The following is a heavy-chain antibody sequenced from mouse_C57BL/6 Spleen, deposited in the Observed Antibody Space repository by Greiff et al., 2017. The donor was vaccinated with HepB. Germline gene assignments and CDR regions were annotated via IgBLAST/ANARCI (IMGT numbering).Heavy chain of an antibody. V-gene: IGHV3-6*01. CDR2: ISYDGSN. D-gene: IGHD2-2*01. CDR1: GYSITSGYY. Sequence: EVQLQESGPGLVKPSQSLSLTCSVTGYSITSGYYWNWIRQFPGNKLEWMGYISYDGSNNYNPSLKNRISITRDTSKNQFFLKLNSVTTEDTATYYCAREGVTTGGYWYFDVWGTGTTVTVSS. CDR3: AREGVTTGGYWYFDV. J-gene: IGHJ1*03.